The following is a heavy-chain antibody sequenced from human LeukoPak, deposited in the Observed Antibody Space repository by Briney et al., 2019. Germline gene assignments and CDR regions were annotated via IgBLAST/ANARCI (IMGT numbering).Heavy chain of an antibody. D-gene: IGHD2-21*01. CDR2: IYSGGST. CDR3: VRNSGELGA. V-gene: IGHV3-53*01. Sequence: PGGSLRLSCAASGFTVSNNYVSWVRRAAGKGLEWVALIYSGGSTYYADSVKGRFTISRDNSKNTLHFQMNSMRAEDTAVYYCVRNSGELGAWGEGTLVTVSS. CDR1: GFTVSNNY. J-gene: IGHJ4*02.